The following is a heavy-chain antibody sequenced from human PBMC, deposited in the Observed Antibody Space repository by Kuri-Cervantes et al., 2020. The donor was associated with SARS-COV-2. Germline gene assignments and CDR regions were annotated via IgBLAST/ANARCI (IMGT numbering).Heavy chain of an antibody. Sequence: GGSLRLSCAASGFSFSYYGMHWVRQAPGKGLEWVAVISYDGTNKYYVDSVKGRFTISRDNSKNTLYLQMNSLRPEDTAVYYCAKDPHITLIRGAYFDLWGRGTLVTVSS. V-gene: IGHV3-30*18. CDR2: ISYDGTNK. CDR3: AKDPHITLIRGAYFDL. D-gene: IGHD3-10*01. CDR1: GFSFSYYG. J-gene: IGHJ2*01.